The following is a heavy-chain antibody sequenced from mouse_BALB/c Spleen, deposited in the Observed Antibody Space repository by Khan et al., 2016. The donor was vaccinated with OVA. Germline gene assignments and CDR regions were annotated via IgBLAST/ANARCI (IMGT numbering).Heavy chain of an antibody. D-gene: IGHD1-2*01. V-gene: IGHV3-2*02. J-gene: IGHJ2*01. CDR3: ARTARIKY. CDR1: GYSITSGYG. CDR2: ISYSGNT. Sequence: VQLKESGPGLVKPSQSLSLTCTVTGYSITSGYGWNWIRQFPGNKLEWMGYISYSGNTNYNPSLKSRISITRDTSKNQFFLQLNSVTTEDTATYSCARTARIKYWGQGTTLTVSS.